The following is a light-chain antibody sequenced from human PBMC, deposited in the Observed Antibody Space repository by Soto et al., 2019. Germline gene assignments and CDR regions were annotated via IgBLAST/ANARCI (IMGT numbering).Light chain of an antibody. CDR2: GVS. CDR3: QQYNNWPRT. Sequence: EIVMTQSPATLSVFPGERATLSCRASQTVSSNLAWYQQKPGQAPRLLIYGVSTRATGIPARFSGSGSGTEFTLTISSLQSEDFAVYYCQQYNNWPRTFGQGTQVEIK. V-gene: IGKV3-15*01. CDR1: QTVSSN. J-gene: IGKJ1*01.